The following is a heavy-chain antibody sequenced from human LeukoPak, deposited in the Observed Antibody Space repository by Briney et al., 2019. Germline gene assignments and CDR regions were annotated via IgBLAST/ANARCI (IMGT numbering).Heavy chain of an antibody. Sequence: ASVKVSCKASGYTFTGYYMHWVRQAPGQGLEWMGWINPNSGGTNYAQKFQGRATMTRDKSISTAYMELSRLRSDDTAVYYCARERRITMVREYWFDPRGQGTLVTVSS. CDR3: ARERRITMVREYWFDP. D-gene: IGHD3-10*01. CDR1: GYTFTGYY. J-gene: IGHJ5*02. CDR2: INPNSGGT. V-gene: IGHV1-2*02.